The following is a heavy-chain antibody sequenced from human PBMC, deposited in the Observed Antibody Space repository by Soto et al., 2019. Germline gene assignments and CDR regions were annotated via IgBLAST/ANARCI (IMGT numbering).Heavy chain of an antibody. CDR1: GYIFSRYG. J-gene: IGHJ6*02. CDR3: AREAAAERNYYGLDV. V-gene: IGHV1-18*04. D-gene: IGHD6-13*01. Sequence: QVQLVQSGPEVRKPGASVKVSCKASGYIFSRYGISWVRQAPGQGLEWMAWISGYNGNTKFGERVQGSVNGTTDTSTSTAYMELRSLRSDDTAVYYCAREAAAERNYYGLDVWGQGTTVIVSS. CDR2: ISGYNGNT.